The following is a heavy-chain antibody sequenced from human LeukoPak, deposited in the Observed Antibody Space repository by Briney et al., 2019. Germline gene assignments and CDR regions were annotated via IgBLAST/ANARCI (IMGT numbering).Heavy chain of an antibody. V-gene: IGHV4-59*08. CDR1: VDSISNYY. J-gene: IGHJ4*02. CDR2: IYYSVIT. D-gene: IGHD3-10*01. CDR3: ASRATTMVRGVIVTLYFDS. Sequence: PSETPSLTCTVSVDSISNYYSSSIPHPPGKRLEWIGNIYYSVITNYTPSPKSRVTISVDTSKNQFSLKLRSVTAADTAVYYCASRATTMVRGVIVTLYFDSWGEGTLVTVSS.